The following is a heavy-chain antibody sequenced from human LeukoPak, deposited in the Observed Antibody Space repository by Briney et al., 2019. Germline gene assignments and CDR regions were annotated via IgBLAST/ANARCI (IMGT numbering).Heavy chain of an antibody. J-gene: IGHJ6*03. CDR3: ARAIYCSGGSCYLGKYYYYYMDV. V-gene: IGHV4-30-4*08. CDR2: IYYSGST. CDR1: GGSIRSGDYK. D-gene: IGHD2-15*01. Sequence: SQTLSLTCTVSGGSIRSGDYKWSWIRQPPGKGLEWIGYIYYSGSTYYNPSLKGRVTISVDTSKNQFSLKLSSVTAADTAVYYCARAIYCSGGSCYLGKYYYYYMDVWGKGTTVTVSS.